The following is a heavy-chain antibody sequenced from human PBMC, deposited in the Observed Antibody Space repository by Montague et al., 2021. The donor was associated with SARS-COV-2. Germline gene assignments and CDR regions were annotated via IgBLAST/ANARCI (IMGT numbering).Heavy chain of an antibody. D-gene: IGHD3-9*01. J-gene: IGHJ6*02. CDR1: GGSISTYY. CDR2: IDYSGST. Sequence: SETLSLTCTFSGGSISTYYWNWTRQFPGTGLEWICYIDYSGSTNYNPSLQSRVIISVDRSKIQFSLKLNSVTAADTARYYCARLPYDKSYGMDVWGQGTTVTVSS. CDR3: ARLPYDKSYGMDV. V-gene: IGHV4-59*01.